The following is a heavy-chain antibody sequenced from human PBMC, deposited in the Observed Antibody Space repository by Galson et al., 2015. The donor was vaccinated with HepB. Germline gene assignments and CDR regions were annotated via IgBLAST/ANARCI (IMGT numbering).Heavy chain of an antibody. D-gene: IGHD4-17*01. J-gene: IGHJ4*02. CDR1: GFTFSSYG. V-gene: IGHV3-30*02. CDR2: IRYDGSNK. CDR3: ANSSDYGDLRLGFDY. Sequence: SLRLYCAASGFTFSSYGMHWVRQAPGKGLEWVAFIRYDGSNKYYADSVKGRFTISRDNSKNTLYLQMNSLRAEDTAVYYCANSSDYGDLRLGFDYWGQGTLVTVSS.